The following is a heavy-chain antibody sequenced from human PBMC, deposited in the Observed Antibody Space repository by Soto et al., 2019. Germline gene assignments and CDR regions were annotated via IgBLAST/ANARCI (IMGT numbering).Heavy chain of an antibody. Sequence: QVHLVQSGAEVKKTGASVKVSCKGSGYGFTTYGITWVRQAPGQGLEWMAWISAHNGNTNYAQKFQGRVTVTRDTSTSTAYMELRSLRYDDTAVYYCARGRYGDYWGQGALVTVSS. D-gene: IGHD1-1*01. J-gene: IGHJ4*02. CDR1: GYGFTTYG. CDR2: ISAHNGNT. CDR3: ARGRYGDY. V-gene: IGHV1-18*01.